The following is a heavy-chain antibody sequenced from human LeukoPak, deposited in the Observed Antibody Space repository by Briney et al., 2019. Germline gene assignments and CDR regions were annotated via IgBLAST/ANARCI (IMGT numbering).Heavy chain of an antibody. D-gene: IGHD1-26*01. Sequence: GGSLRLSCAASGFTFSSYWMSWVRQAPGKGLEWVATINQDGGEKYYVDSVKGRFTISRDNAKNSLYLQMNSLRAEDTAVYYCARDKSGSYPDYWGQGTLVTVFS. CDR3: ARDKSGSYPDY. V-gene: IGHV3-7*03. CDR2: INQDGGEK. CDR1: GFTFSSYW. J-gene: IGHJ4*02.